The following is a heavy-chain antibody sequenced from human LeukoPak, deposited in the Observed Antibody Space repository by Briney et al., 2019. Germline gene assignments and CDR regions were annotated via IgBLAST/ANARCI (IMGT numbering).Heavy chain of an antibody. CDR2: IYTSGST. CDR1: GGSLSSGNYY. D-gene: IGHD2-15*01. V-gene: IGHV4-61*02. J-gene: IGHJ4*02. CDR3: AREGYCSGAYCYSGLDY. Sequence: SETLSLTCTVSGGSLSSGNYYWSWIRQPAGKGLEWIGRIYTSGSTNYNPSLKSRVTISVDTSKNQFSLKLSSVTAADTAVYYCAREGYCSGAYCYSGLDYWGQGTLVTVSS.